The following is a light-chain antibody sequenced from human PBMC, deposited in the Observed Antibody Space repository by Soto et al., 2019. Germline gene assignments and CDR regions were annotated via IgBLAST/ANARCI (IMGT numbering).Light chain of an antibody. Sequence: EIVMTQSQATLSVSPGERSTLSCRASQSVSSNLAWYQQTPGQAPRLLIYGASTRATGIPARFSGSGSGTEFTLTISSLQSEAFAVYYCQQYNNWPPWTFGQGTKVEIK. J-gene: IGKJ1*01. CDR2: GAS. V-gene: IGKV3-15*01. CDR3: QQYNNWPPWT. CDR1: QSVSSN.